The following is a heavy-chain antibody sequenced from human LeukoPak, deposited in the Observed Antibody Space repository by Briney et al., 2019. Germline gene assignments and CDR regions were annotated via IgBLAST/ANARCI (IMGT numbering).Heavy chain of an antibody. CDR2: IRYDGSTE. V-gene: IGHV3-30*02. D-gene: IGHD3-9*01. CDR3: VRDTITYDIFTGSPDY. J-gene: IGHJ4*02. CDR1: GFTFSKYG. Sequence: GGFLRLSCEVSGFTFSKYGMHWVRQAPGKGLEWVSTIRYDGSTEYYADSVRGRFTISRDNSGNTLFLQMNSLGAEDTAVYYCVRDTITYDIFTGSPDYWGQGTLVIVSS.